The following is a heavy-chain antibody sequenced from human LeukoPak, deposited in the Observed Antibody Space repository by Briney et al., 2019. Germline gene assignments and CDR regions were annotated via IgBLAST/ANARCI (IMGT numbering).Heavy chain of an antibody. CDR3: AKDPAGEYSSSSGPNWFDP. CDR2: ISGSSGTR. CDR1: GFTFSSYS. V-gene: IGHV3-48*01. Sequence: GGSLRLSCAASGFTFSSYSMNWVRQAPGKGLEWVAYISGSSGTRYYADSVKGRFTISRDNAKNSLYLQMNSLRAEDTAVYYCAKDPAGEYSSSSGPNWFDPWGQGTLVTVSS. D-gene: IGHD6-6*01. J-gene: IGHJ5*02.